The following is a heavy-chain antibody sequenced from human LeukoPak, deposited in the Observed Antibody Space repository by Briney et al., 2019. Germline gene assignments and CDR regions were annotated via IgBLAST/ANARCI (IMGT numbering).Heavy chain of an antibody. V-gene: IGHV4-59*01. J-gene: IGHJ6*03. CDR2: IYYSGST. CDR3: ARTRKNYFYMDV. D-gene: IGHD1-14*01. Sequence: SETLSLTCTVSGGSISSYYWSWIRQPPGKGLEWIGYIYYSGSTNYNPSLKSRVTISVDTSKNQFSLKLSSVTAADTAVYYCARTRKNYFYMDVWGKGTTVTVSS. CDR1: GGSISSYY.